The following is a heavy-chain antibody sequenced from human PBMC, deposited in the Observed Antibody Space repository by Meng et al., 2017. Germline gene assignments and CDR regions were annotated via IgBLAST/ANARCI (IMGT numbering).Heavy chain of an antibody. CDR1: GYTFLDYY. V-gene: IGHV1-2*06. D-gene: IGHD6-13*01. Sequence: ASVKVSCKASGYTFLDYYLHWVRRAPEQGLEWMGRINPKSGDTHYAQKFHGRVTMTGDTSISTAYMELSGLRSDDTAMYYCARDEDISAAGKLFGDYWGQGTLVTGYS. CDR2: INPKSGDT. J-gene: IGHJ4*01. CDR3: ARDEDISAAGKLFGDY.